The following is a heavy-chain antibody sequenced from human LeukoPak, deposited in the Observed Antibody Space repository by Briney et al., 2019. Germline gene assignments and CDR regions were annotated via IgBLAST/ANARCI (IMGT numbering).Heavy chain of an antibody. J-gene: IGHJ4*02. V-gene: IGHV4-39*01. Sequence: SETLSLTCTVSVGSISITNTYCGWIRQPPGKGLEWIAGIYYSRSTYYNPSLKSRVTISVDTSKYQFSLRLSSVNAADTSVYYGARHPYYSYGSGYPRFLDSWGRGTLVTVSS. CDR1: VGSISITNTY. CDR3: ARHPYYSYGSGYPRFLDS. CDR2: IYYSRST. D-gene: IGHD3-22*01.